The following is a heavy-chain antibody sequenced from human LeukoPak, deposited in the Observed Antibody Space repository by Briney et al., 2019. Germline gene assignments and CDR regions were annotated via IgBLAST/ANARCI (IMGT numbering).Heavy chain of an antibody. Sequence: SETLSLTCTVSGGSFTNYYWSWIRLPPGKGLEWIGYRYYSVNTIYNPSLKSRVTISLDTSKNQFSLNLNSVTAADTAVYYCARCTSTSCYNFDYWGQGALVTVSS. CDR3: ARCTSTSCYNFDY. CDR2: RYYSVNT. CDR1: GGSFTNYY. J-gene: IGHJ4*02. D-gene: IGHD2-2*02. V-gene: IGHV4-59*08.